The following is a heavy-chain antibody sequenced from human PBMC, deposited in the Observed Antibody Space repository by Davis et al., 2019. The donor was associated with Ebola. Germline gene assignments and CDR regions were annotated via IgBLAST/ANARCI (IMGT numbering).Heavy chain of an antibody. V-gene: IGHV3-66*02. Sequence: GESLKISCAASGFTVSSNYMSWVRQAPGKGLEWVSVIYSGGSTYYADSVKGRFTISRDNSKNTLYLQMNSLRAEDTAVYYCARVLPAGFDPWGQGTLVTVSS. D-gene: IGHD3-10*01. CDR3: ARVLPAGFDP. J-gene: IGHJ5*02. CDR2: IYSGGST. CDR1: GFTVSSNY.